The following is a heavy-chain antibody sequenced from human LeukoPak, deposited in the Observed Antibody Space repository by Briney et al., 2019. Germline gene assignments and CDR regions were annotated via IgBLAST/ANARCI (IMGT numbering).Heavy chain of an antibody. CDR1: GFTVSDNY. CDR3: AGGTDFWSGYSFDS. Sequence: QTGGSLRLSCAASGFTVSDNYMSWVRQAPGKGLEWVSLIYSGGTADFADSVKGRFTISRDISKNTLSLQLSSLRPEDTAVYFCAGGTDFWSGYSFDSWGQGTLVTVSS. J-gene: IGHJ4*02. CDR2: IYSGGTA. D-gene: IGHD3-3*01. V-gene: IGHV3-53*01.